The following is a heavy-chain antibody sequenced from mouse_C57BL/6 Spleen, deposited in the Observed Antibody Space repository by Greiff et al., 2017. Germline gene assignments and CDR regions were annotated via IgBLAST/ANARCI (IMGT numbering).Heavy chain of an antibody. CDR3: ARRSNPYWYFDV. D-gene: IGHD2-5*01. CDR1: GFTFSDYG. V-gene: IGHV5-17*01. Sequence: DVMLVESGGGLVKPGGSLKLSCAASGFTFSDYGMHWVRQAPEKGLEWVAYISSGSSTIYYADTVKGRFTISRDNAKNTLFLQMTSLRSEDTAMYYCARRSNPYWYFDVWGTGTTVTVSS. CDR2: ISSGSSTI. J-gene: IGHJ1*03.